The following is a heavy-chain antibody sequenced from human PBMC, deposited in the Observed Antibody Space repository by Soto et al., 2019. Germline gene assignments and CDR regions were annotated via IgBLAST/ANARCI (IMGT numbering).Heavy chain of an antibody. Sequence: QVQLVQSGAEVKKPGSSVKVSCQASGGTFSSYAISWVRQAPGQGLEWMGGIIPIFGTANYAQKLQGRVTITADEATSTAYMELSSLRSEDTAVYYCARGVAVAGLYYYYGMDVWGQGTTVTVSS. CDR1: GGTFSSYA. J-gene: IGHJ6*02. D-gene: IGHD6-19*01. CDR2: IIPIFGTA. CDR3: ARGVAVAGLYYYYGMDV. V-gene: IGHV1-69*01.